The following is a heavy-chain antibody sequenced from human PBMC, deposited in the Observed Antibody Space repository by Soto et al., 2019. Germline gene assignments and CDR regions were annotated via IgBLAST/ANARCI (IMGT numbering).Heavy chain of an antibody. CDR1: GFTFSSYA. CDR3: AKGLRNYDSSGYYDY. D-gene: IGHD3-22*01. Sequence: GGSLRLSCAAPGFTFSSYAMSWVRQAPGKGLEWVSAFSGSGGSTYYADSVKGRFTISRDNSKNTLYLQMNSLRAEDTAVYYCAKGLRNYDSSGYYDYWGQGTLVTVSS. V-gene: IGHV3-23*01. J-gene: IGHJ4*02. CDR2: FSGSGGST.